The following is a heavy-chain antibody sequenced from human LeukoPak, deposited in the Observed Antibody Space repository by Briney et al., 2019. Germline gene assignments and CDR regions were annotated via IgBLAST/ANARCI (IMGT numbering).Heavy chain of an antibody. Sequence: GGSLRLSCAASGFTFTNYAMTWVRQAPGKGLEWVSAISRSGYTTYYADSVKGRFTISRDNSKNTLFLQMNRLRAEDTAVYYCAKDPTSGGTAEYFQHWGQGTLVTVSA. J-gene: IGHJ1*01. CDR1: GFTFTNYA. CDR2: ISRSGYTT. CDR3: AKDPTSGGTAEYFQH. D-gene: IGHD6-13*01. V-gene: IGHV3-23*01.